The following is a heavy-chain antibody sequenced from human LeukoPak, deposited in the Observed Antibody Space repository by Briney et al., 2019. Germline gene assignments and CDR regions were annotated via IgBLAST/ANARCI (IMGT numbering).Heavy chain of an antibody. CDR3: ARQHYDILTGYFGYYYMDV. D-gene: IGHD3-9*01. J-gene: IGHJ6*03. CDR1: GGTFSSYA. CDR2: IIPIFGTA. V-gene: IGHV1-69*06. Sequence: SVKVSCKASGGTFSSYAISWVRQAPGQGLEWMGGIIPIFGTANYAQKFQGRVTITADKSTSTAYMELSSLRSEDTAVYYCARQHYDILTGYFGYYYMDVWGKGTTVTVSS.